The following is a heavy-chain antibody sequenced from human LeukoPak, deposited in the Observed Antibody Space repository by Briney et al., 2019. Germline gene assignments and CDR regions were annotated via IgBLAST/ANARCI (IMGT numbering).Heavy chain of an antibody. CDR2: ISGSGSST. D-gene: IGHD3-10*01. CDR3: AKGGSGSYPFYYYYYGMDV. Sequence: PGGSLRLSCAASGFTFSSYAMSWVRQAPGKGLEWVSAISGSGSSTYYADSVKGRFTISRDNSKNTLYLQMNSLRAEDTAVYYCAKGGSGSYPFYYYYYGMDVWGQGTTVTVSS. V-gene: IGHV3-23*01. CDR1: GFTFSSYA. J-gene: IGHJ6*02.